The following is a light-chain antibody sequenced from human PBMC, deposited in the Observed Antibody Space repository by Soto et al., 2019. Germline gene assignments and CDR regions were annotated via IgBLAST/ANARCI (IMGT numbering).Light chain of an antibody. Sequence: DIQMTQSPSTLSASVGDRVTITCRASQSISSWLAWYQQKPGKAPKLLIYEASNLESGVPSRFSGGGSGTEFTLTISSLQPDDFATYYCQQSNNYPWTFGQGTKVDIK. V-gene: IGKV1-5*03. CDR3: QQSNNYPWT. CDR2: EAS. CDR1: QSISSW. J-gene: IGKJ1*01.